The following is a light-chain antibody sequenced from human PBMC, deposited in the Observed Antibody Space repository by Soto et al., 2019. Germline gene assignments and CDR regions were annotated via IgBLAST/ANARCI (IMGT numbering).Light chain of an antibody. CDR3: QAYDSRVTAYG. J-gene: IGLJ1*01. Sequence: SVLTHLPSVSRAPGQTITISCTGCNSNIGAGFDVHWYYQVPRTAPKLLVSVKRNRPSGVPGRLSASNTGTSAYQAIPGLPVEDEAHYPGQAYDSRVTAYGFGSGTQVT. CDR1: NSNIGAGFD. V-gene: IGLV1-40*01. CDR2: VKR.